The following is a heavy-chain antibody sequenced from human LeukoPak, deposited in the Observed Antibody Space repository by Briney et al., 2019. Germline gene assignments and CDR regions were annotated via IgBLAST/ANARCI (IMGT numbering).Heavy chain of an antibody. D-gene: IGHD3-9*01. V-gene: IGHV3-30*04. CDR2: TSYDGGDK. J-gene: IGHJ6*02. CDR1: GFTFSTYA. CDR3: ARGGFFDILTGYYQTQYYYPMDV. Sequence: GRSLRLSCAASGFTFSTYAIHWVRQAPGKGLEWVAVTSYDGGDKHYADSVKGRFTISRDNSKNTVSLEMNSLRAEDTAVYYCARGGFFDILTGYYQTQYYYPMDVWGRGTTVTVSS.